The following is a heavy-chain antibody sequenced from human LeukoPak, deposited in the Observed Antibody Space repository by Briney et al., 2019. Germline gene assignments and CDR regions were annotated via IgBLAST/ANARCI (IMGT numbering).Heavy chain of an antibody. Sequence: ASVKVSCKASGYTFTGYYMHWVRQAPGQGLEWMGRIIPILGIANYAQKFQGRVTITADKSTSTAYMELSSLRSEDTAVYYCASSSRGYSYGAQDYWGQGTLVTVSS. CDR3: ASSSRGYSYGAQDY. J-gene: IGHJ4*02. D-gene: IGHD5-18*01. V-gene: IGHV1-69*02. CDR2: IIPILGIA. CDR1: GYTFTGYY.